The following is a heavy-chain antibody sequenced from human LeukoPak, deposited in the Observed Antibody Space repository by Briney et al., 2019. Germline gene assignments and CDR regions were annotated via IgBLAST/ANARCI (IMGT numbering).Heavy chain of an antibody. CDR3: ARGITDSIWYLDY. J-gene: IGHJ4*02. D-gene: IGHD3-22*01. CDR1: GGHISTYY. Sequence: SETLSHTCTVSGGHISTYYWSWIRQAPGKGLEWIGYIYYSGSTKYNPSLKSRVTISVDTSKNQFSLKLSSVTAADTAVYFCARGITDSIWYLDYWGQGTLVTVSS. CDR2: IYYSGST. V-gene: IGHV4-59*01.